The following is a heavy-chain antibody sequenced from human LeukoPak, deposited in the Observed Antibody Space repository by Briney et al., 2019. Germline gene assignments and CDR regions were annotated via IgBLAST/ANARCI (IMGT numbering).Heavy chain of an antibody. Sequence: GASVKVSCKASGYTFTSYDINWVRQATGQGLEWMGWMNPNSGNTGYAQKFQGRITMTRDISIGTAYMELSNLTSEDTAIYYCTRGSSGRRDNWGQGTLVTVSA. J-gene: IGHJ4*02. CDR1: GYTFTSYD. CDR2: MNPNSGNT. CDR3: TRGSSGRRDN. D-gene: IGHD6-19*01. V-gene: IGHV1-8*01.